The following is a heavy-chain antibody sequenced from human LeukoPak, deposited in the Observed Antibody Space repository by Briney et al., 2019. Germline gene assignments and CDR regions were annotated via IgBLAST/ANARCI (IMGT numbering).Heavy chain of an antibody. V-gene: IGHV4-59*08. CDR2: IYYSGST. CDR1: GGSINNYY. J-gene: IGHJ4*02. CDR3: ARHRRYFDWFYFDY. D-gene: IGHD3-9*01. Sequence: PSETLSLTCTVSGGSINNYYWSWIRQAPGKGLEWIGYIYYSGSTNYNPSLKSRVTISVDTSKNQFSLKLSSVTAADTAVYYCARHRRYFDWFYFDYWGQGTLVTVSS.